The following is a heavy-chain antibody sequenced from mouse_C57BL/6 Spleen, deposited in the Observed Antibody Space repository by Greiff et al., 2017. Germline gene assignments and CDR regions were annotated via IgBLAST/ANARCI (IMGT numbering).Heavy chain of an antibody. D-gene: IGHD1-1*01. Sequence: VQLQQSGPELVKPGASVKIPCKASGYTFTGYNMYWVKQSHGKSLEWIGDINPNNGGTIYNQKFKGKATLTVDKSSSTAYMELRSLTSEDTAVYYCARTGLIYYYTAMDYWGQGTSVTVSS. V-gene: IGHV1-18*01. J-gene: IGHJ4*01. CDR2: INPNNGGT. CDR1: GYTFTGYN. CDR3: ARTGLIYYYTAMDY.